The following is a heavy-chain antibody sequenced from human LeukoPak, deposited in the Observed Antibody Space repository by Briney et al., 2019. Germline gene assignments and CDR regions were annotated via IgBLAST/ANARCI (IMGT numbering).Heavy chain of an antibody. CDR2: IYPGDSDT. CDR3: ARRGRDGYNYDAFDI. V-gene: IGHV5-51*01. Sequence: PGESLKISCKGSGYSFTSYWIGWVRQMPGKGLEWMGIIYPGDSDTTYSPSFQGQVTMSADKSISTAFLQWSSLKASDTATYYCARRGRDGYNYDAFDIWGQGTMVTVSP. D-gene: IGHD5-24*01. J-gene: IGHJ3*02. CDR1: GYSFTSYW.